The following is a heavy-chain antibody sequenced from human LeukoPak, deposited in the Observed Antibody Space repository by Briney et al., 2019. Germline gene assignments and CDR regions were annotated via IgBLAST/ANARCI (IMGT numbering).Heavy chain of an antibody. V-gene: IGHV4-59*01. Sequence: PSETLSLTCTVSGGSISSYYWSWIRQPPGKGLEWIGYIYYSGSTNYNPSLKSRVTMSVDTSKNQFSLKLSSVTAADTAVYYCAREEEYSYGYFTNAFDIWGQGTMVTVSS. CDR1: GGSISSYY. CDR2: IYYSGST. J-gene: IGHJ3*02. D-gene: IGHD5-18*01. CDR3: AREEEYSYGYFTNAFDI.